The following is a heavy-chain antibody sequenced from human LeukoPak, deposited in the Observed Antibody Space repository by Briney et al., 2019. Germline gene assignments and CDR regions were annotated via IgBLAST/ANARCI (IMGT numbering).Heavy chain of an antibody. CDR2: IIPILGIA. Sequence: ASVKVSCKASGGTFSSYAISWVRQAPGQGLEWMGRIIPILGIANYAQKFQGRVTITADKSTSTAYMELSSLRSEDTAVYYCAVGYCTNGVCKRKYYFDYWGQGTLVTDSS. CDR1: GGTFSSYA. V-gene: IGHV1-69*04. CDR3: AVGYCTNGVCKRKYYFDY. J-gene: IGHJ4*02. D-gene: IGHD2-8*01.